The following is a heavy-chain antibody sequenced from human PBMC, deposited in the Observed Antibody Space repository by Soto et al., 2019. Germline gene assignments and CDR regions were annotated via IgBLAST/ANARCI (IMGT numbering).Heavy chain of an antibody. CDR2: ISTYNGNT. CDR1: GYTFTTSG. CDR3: ARGYSYGSRYYFAY. D-gene: IGHD5-12*01. J-gene: IGHJ4*02. V-gene: IGHV1-18*01. Sequence: QVQLVQSGVEVKKPGASVKVSCKASGYTFTTSGITWVRQAPGQGLEWMGWISTYNGNTNYAQKLQGRVTLTTDTFTSTAYMEMRSLRSDDTAVYYCARGYSYGSRYYFAYWGQGTLVTVSS.